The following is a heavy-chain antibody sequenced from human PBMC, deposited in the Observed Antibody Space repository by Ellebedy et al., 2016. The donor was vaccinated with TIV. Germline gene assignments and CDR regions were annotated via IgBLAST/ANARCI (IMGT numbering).Heavy chain of an antibody. CDR1: GFSFRSYW. V-gene: IGHV3-7*03. Sequence: GESLKISCVASGFSFRSYWMSWVRQAPGKGLEWVANMRQDGGDKYYVDSVKGRFTISRDNAQNSLYLQMNSLRVEDTAVYYCARDGAYGDYAPGQYGMDVWGQGTTVIVS. CDR2: MRQDGGDK. D-gene: IGHD4-17*01. CDR3: ARDGAYGDYAPGQYGMDV. J-gene: IGHJ6*02.